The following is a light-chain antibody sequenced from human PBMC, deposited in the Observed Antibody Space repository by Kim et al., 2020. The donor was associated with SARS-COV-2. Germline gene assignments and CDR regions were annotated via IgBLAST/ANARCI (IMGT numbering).Light chain of an antibody. CDR2: DVS. CDR1: SSDVGGYNY. Sequence: SFTISCTGNSSDVGGYNYVPWYQQHPGKAPKLMIYDVSNRPSGVSNRFSGSKSGNTASLTISGLQAEDEADYYCSSYTSSSTPVVFGGGTQLTV. V-gene: IGLV2-14*03. CDR3: SSYTSSSTPVV. J-gene: IGLJ2*01.